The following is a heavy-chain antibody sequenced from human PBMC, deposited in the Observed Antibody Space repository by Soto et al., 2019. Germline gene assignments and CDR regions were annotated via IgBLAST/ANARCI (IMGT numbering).Heavy chain of an antibody. CDR2: TYTDGST. V-gene: IGHV3-53*01. Sequence: GGSLRLSCAASGFAVSSSYMMWVRQAPGKGLECISVTYTDGSTHYADSVKDRFTISRDDSRNTLYLQMNSLRAEDTAVYYCARDTKITSDYAMDVWGQGTTVTVSS. D-gene: IGHD1-1*01. CDR3: ARDTKITSDYAMDV. CDR1: GFAVSSSY. J-gene: IGHJ6*02.